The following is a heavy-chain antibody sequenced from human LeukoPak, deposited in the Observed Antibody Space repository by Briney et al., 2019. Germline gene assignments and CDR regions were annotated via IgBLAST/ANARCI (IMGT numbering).Heavy chain of an antibody. Sequence: ASVKVSCKASGYTFTSYGISWVRQAPGQGLEWMGWISAYNGNTNYAQKLQGRVTMTTDTSTSTAYMELRSLRSDDTAVYYCASVSAYCSSTSCYGTYYFDYWGQGTLVTVSS. CDR3: ASVSAYCSSTSCYGTYYFDY. V-gene: IGHV1-18*01. J-gene: IGHJ4*02. CDR1: GYTFTSYG. D-gene: IGHD2-2*01. CDR2: ISAYNGNT.